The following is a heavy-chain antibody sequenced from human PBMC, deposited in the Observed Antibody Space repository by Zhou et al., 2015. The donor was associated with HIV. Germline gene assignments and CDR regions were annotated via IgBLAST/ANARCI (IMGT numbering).Heavy chain of an antibody. Sequence: QVQLVQSGAEEKKPGASVKVSCKASGYTFTTSAMHWVRQAPGQRLEWMGWIYAGNGNTKYSQKFQGRVTITRDTSASTAYMEVISLRSEDMAVYYCAREGAVAGTLDYWGQGTLVTVSS. CDR2: IYAGNGNT. V-gene: IGHV1-3*05. D-gene: IGHD6-19*01. CDR3: AREGAVAGTLDY. CDR1: GYTFTTSA. J-gene: IGHJ4*02.